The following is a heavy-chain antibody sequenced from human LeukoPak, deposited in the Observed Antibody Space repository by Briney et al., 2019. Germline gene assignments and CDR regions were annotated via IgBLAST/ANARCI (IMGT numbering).Heavy chain of an antibody. V-gene: IGHV3-30*18. Sequence: GGSLRLSCAASGFTFSSYGMHWVRQAPGKGLEWVAVISYDGSNKYYADSVKGRFTISRDNSKNTLYLQMNSLRAEDTAVYYCAKGHRDGYNCRNWGQGTLVTVSS. CDR1: GFTFSSYG. D-gene: IGHD5-24*01. CDR2: ISYDGSNK. J-gene: IGHJ4*02. CDR3: AKGHRDGYNCRN.